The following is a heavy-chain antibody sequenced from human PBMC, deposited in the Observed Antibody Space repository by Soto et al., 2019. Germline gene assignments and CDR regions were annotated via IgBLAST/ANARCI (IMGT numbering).Heavy chain of an antibody. D-gene: IGHD3-3*01. CDR1: GYTFTSYG. J-gene: IGHJ5*02. CDR3: AGANRITIFGVPYNWFDP. CDR2: ISAYNGNT. V-gene: IGHV1-18*01. Sequence: GASVKVSCKASGYTFTSYGISWVRQAPGQGLEWMGWISAYNGNTNYAQKLQGRVTMTTETSTSTAYMELRSLRSDDTAVYYCAGANRITIFGVPYNWFDPWGQGTLVTVSS.